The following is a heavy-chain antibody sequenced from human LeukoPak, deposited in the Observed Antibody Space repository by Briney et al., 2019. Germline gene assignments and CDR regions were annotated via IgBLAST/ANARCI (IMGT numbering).Heavy chain of an antibody. D-gene: IGHD3-10*01. V-gene: IGHV3-53*01. J-gene: IGHJ4*02. CDR1: GFTVSSNY. CDR3: ARSRWFGEFYPLPFDY. Sequence: GGSLRLSCAAPGFTVSSNYMSWVRQAPGKGLEWVSVIYSGGSTYYADSVKGRFTISRDNSKNTLYLQMNSLRAEDTAVYYCARSRWFGEFYPLPFDYWGQGTLVTVSS. CDR2: IYSGGST.